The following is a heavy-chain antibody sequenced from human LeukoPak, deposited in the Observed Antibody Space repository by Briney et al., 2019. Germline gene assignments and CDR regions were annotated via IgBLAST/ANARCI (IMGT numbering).Heavy chain of an antibody. CDR2: SYFTGNP. CDR3: AGLRSTVAWASFDY. CDR1: GSISSYY. J-gene: IGHJ4*02. V-gene: IGHV4-59*08. Sequence: SETLSLTCIVSGSISSYYWTWIRQPPGKGLEWFGHSYFTGNPNYNPSLKSRVTISVDPPKNQFPRKLTSGTAADTAVYYCAGLRSTVAWASFDYWGQGILVTVSS. D-gene: IGHD4-23*01.